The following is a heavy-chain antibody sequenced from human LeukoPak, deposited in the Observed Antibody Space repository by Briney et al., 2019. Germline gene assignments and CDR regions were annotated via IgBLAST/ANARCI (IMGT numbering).Heavy chain of an antibody. CDR2: IKQDGSEK. CDR3: ARDQCSSTSCYIFYYYYGMDV. D-gene: IGHD2-2*02. V-gene: IGHV3-7*01. J-gene: IGHJ6*02. CDR1: GFTFSSYA. Sequence: PGGSLRLSCAASGFTFSSYAVHWVRQAPGKGLEWVANIKQDGSEKYYVDSVKGRFTISRDNAKNSLYLQMNSLRAEDTAVYYCARDQCSSTSCYIFYYYYGMDVWGQGTTVTVSS.